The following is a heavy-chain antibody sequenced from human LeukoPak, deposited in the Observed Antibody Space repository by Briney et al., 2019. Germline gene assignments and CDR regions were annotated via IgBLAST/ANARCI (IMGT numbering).Heavy chain of an antibody. CDR2: ISGSGGTT. D-gene: IGHD6-13*01. CDR1: GFTFSSYG. J-gene: IGHJ6*03. V-gene: IGHV3-23*01. CDR3: AKAGAAGPGNYYMDV. Sequence: GGSLRLSCAASGFTFSSYGMHWVRQAPGKGLEWVSAISGSGGTTYYADSVKGRFTISRDNSKNTLYLQMDSLRAEDTAVYHCAKAGAAGPGNYYMDVWGKGTTVTVSS.